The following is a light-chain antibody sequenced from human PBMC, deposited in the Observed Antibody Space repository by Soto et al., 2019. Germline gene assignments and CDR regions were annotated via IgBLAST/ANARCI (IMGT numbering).Light chain of an antibody. CDR1: SGHSSYA. V-gene: IGLV4-69*01. Sequence: QSMLTQSPSASASLGASVKLTCTLSSGHSSYAIAWHQQQPEKGPRYLMKLNNDGSHSKGDGIPDRFSGSSSGAERYLTISSLQSEDEADYYCQTWDTGIVVFGGGTKVTVL. CDR2: LNNDGSH. J-gene: IGLJ2*01. CDR3: QTWDTGIVV.